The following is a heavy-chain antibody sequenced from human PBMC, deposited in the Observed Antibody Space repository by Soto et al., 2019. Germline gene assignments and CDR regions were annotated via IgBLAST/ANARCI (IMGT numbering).Heavy chain of an antibody. V-gene: IGHV3-43*01. Sequence: PGGSLRLSCAASGFTFDDYTMHWVRQAPGKGLEWVSLISWDGGSTYYADSVKGRFTISRDNSKNSLYLQMNSLRTEDTALYYCAKDITMVRGGWGMDVWGQGTTVTVSS. CDR3: AKDITMVRGGWGMDV. J-gene: IGHJ6*02. CDR2: ISWDGGST. D-gene: IGHD3-10*01. CDR1: GFTFDDYT.